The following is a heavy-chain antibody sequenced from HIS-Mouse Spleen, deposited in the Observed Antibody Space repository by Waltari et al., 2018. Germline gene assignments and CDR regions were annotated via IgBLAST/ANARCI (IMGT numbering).Heavy chain of an antibody. J-gene: IGHJ4*02. V-gene: IGHV4-39*01. Sequence: QLQLQESGPGLVKPSATLSLTCTVSGGSISSSSYYWGWTRQPPGKGLEWIGGIYYSGSTYYNPSLKSRVTISVDTSKNQFSLKLSSVTAADTAVYYCARLPRLRGSGSNSRFYFDYWGKGTLVTVSS. CDR3: ARLPRLRGSGSNSRFYFDY. CDR1: GGSISSSSYY. D-gene: IGHD3-10*01. CDR2: IYYSGST.